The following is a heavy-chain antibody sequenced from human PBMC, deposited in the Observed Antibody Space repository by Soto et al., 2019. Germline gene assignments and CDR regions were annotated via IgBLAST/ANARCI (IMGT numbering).Heavy chain of an antibody. J-gene: IGHJ4*02. CDR2: INTDGSAT. V-gene: IGHV3-74*01. CDR3: VRGCSDY. D-gene: IGHD2-8*01. Sequence: GGSLRLSCAASGFTLSFHWMHWVRQVPGQGLVWVSRINTDGSATNYADSVKGRFTISRDNAKNTVYLQMNSLRAEDTAVYYCVRGCSDYWGQGTLVTVSS. CDR1: GFTLSFHW.